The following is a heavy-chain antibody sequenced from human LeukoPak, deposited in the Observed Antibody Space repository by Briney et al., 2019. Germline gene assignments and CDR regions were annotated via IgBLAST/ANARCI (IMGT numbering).Heavy chain of an antibody. CDR3: ARDDYSSSWYLDYYYGMDV. J-gene: IGHJ6*02. CDR2: IIPIFGTA. CDR1: GGTFSSYA. Sequence: GASVKVSCKASGGTFSSYAISWVRRAPGQGLEWMGGIIPIFGTANYAQKFQGRVTITADESTSTAYMELSSLRSEDTAVYYCARDDYSSSWYLDYYYGMDVWGQGTTVTVSS. D-gene: IGHD6-13*01. V-gene: IGHV1-69*13.